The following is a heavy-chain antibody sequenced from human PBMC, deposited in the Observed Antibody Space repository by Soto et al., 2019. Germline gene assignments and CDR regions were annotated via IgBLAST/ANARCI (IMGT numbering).Heavy chain of an antibody. Sequence: RRLSCSTSGFTFSVYKMHWVRQAPGKGLEYVSGISNQGDTTYYADSVKGRFTISRDNSKNTLYFQMSNLRPEDTAVYYCAAAKLLPFEYWGQGTQVTVSS. J-gene: IGHJ4*02. V-gene: IGHV3-64D*06. CDR2: ISNQGDTT. CDR1: GFTFSVYK. CDR3: AAAKLLPFEY. D-gene: IGHD2-15*01.